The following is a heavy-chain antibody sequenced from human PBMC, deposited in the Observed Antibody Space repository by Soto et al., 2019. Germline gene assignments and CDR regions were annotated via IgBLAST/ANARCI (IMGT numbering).Heavy chain of an antibody. V-gene: IGHV1-2*04. CDR1: GSTFTGYY. CDR2: INPSSGGT. D-gene: IGHD1-1*01. J-gene: IGHJ6*02. Sequence: ASVKVYRKGSGSTFTGYYMHWVRQAPGQGLEWMGWINPSSGGTNYAQKFQGWVTMTRDTSISTAYMELSRLRSDDTAVYYCERGSSGNIYHYDGMDFWGQGTTDTVSS. CDR3: ERGSSGNIYHYDGMDF.